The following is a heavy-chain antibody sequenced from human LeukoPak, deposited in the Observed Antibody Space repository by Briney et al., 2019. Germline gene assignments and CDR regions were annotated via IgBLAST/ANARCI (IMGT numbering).Heavy chain of an antibody. D-gene: IGHD3-10*01. J-gene: IGHJ4*02. Sequence: GGSLRLSCAISGFTFSGYEMHSVPQAPGKGVEWVSYISSSGSTIYYADSVKGRFTIYRDNAKNSLYLQMNSLRAEDTAVYYCASEVPYYYGSGNYYSPDYWGQGTLVTVSS. V-gene: IGHV3-48*03. CDR1: GFTFSGYE. CDR2: ISSSGSTI. CDR3: ASEVPYYYGSGNYYSPDY.